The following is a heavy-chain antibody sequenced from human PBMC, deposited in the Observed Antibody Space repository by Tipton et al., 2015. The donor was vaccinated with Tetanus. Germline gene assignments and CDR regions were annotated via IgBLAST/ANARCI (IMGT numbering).Heavy chain of an antibody. J-gene: IGHJ5*02. CDR2: IFPGSSGD. Sequence: QSGAEVKKPGESLNISCKASGYNFATFCVGWVRQKPGKGLEWMGIIFPGSSGDRYSPTFEGQVTITADRSTTTAYLQLDRLKVSGPAIYYCGGHGWAPSSSWFDPWGQGPLVTVSA. CDR3: GGHGWAPSSSWFDP. V-gene: IGHV5-51*01. CDR1: GYNFATFC. D-gene: IGHD6-6*01.